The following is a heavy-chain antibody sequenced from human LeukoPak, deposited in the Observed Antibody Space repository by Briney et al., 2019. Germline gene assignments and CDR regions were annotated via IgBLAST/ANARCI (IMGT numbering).Heavy chain of an antibody. CDR2: ISAYNGNT. Sequence: ASVKVSCKASGYTFTSYGISWVRQAPGQGLEWMGWISAYNGNTNYAQKLQGRVTMTTDTSTSTAYMEPRSLRSDDTAVYYCAREKDPYYDILTGPEPLDYWGQGTLVTVSS. D-gene: IGHD3-9*01. CDR1: GYTFTSYG. J-gene: IGHJ4*02. V-gene: IGHV1-18*01. CDR3: AREKDPYYDILTGPEPLDY.